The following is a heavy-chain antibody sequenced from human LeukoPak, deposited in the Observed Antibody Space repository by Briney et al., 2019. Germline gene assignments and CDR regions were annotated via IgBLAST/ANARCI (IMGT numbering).Heavy chain of an antibody. CDR2: IYSAGST. J-gene: IGHJ6*02. CDR3: ARVRVSSYYGMDI. CDR1: GFTVSSNY. V-gene: IGHV3-66*01. D-gene: IGHD2/OR15-2a*01. Sequence: GGSLRLSCAASGFTVSSNYMSWVRQTPGKGLEWVSVIYSAGSTYYADSVKGRFIISRDNSKNTLYLQMNSLRAEDTAVYYCARVRVSSYYGMDIWGQGTTVTVSS.